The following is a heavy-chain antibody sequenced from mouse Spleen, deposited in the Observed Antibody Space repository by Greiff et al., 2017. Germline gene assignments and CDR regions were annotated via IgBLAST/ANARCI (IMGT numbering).Heavy chain of an antibody. CDR3: ARAEGNYDYFDY. V-gene: IGHV5-6-5*01. Sequence: EVKLMESGGGLVKPGGSLKLSCAASGFTFSSYAMSWVRQTPEKRLEWVASISSGGSTYYPDSVKGRFTISRDNARNILYLQMSSLRSEDTAMYYCARAEGNYDYFDYWGQGTTLTVSS. CDR1: GFTFSSYA. D-gene: IGHD2-1*01. J-gene: IGHJ2*01. CDR2: ISSGGST.